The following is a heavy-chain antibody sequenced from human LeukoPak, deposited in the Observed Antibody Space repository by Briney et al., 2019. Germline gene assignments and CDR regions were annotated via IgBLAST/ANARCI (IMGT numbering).Heavy chain of an antibody. Sequence: GGSLRLSCAASGFTFSSNAMSWVRQAPGKGLEWVSTITSSGVSTYYADSVKGRFTVSRDISKNTLYLQMNSLRAEDTAVFYCAKVGFGDRFYFDYWGQGTLVTVSS. J-gene: IGHJ4*02. CDR1: GFTFSSNA. CDR2: ITSSGVST. D-gene: IGHD3-10*01. V-gene: IGHV3-23*01. CDR3: AKVGFGDRFYFDY.